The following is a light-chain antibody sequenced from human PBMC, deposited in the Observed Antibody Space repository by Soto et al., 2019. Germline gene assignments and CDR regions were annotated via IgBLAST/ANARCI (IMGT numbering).Light chain of an antibody. Sequence: QSTLTQPASVSGSPGQSITISCTGTSSDIGTYNYVSWYQHHPGKVPKLMIYDVSNRPSGVSNRFSGSKSGNTASLTISGLQAEDEADYYGSSYSSSSTLLLFGGGTKLTVL. J-gene: IGLJ2*01. CDR2: DVS. CDR3: SSYSSSSTLLL. V-gene: IGLV2-14*01. CDR1: SSDIGTYNY.